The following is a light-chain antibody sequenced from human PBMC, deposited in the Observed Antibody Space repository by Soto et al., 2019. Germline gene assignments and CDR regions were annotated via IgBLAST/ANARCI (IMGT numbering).Light chain of an antibody. CDR2: SNN. V-gene: IGLV1-47*02. CDR1: SSNIGSNY. Sequence: QSVLTQPPSASGTPGQRVTIACSGSSSNIGSNYVYWYQQLPGTAPKLLIYSNNQRPSGVPDRFSGSKSGTSASLAISGLRSEDEADYYCPAWDDSLSGYVFGTGTQLTVL. CDR3: PAWDDSLSGYV. J-gene: IGLJ1*01.